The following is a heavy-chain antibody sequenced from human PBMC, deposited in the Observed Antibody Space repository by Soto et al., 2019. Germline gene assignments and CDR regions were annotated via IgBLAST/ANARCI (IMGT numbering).Heavy chain of an antibody. Sequence: PGGSLRLSCAASGFTFSSYAMSWVRQAPGKGLEWVSAISGSGGSTYYADSVKGRFAISRDNSKNTLYLQMNSLRAEDTAVYYCAKSPPRDDSSGYYYVGYFDYWGQGTLVTVSS. D-gene: IGHD3-22*01. CDR3: AKSPPRDDSSGYYYVGYFDY. J-gene: IGHJ4*02. V-gene: IGHV3-23*01. CDR2: ISGSGGST. CDR1: GFTFSSYA.